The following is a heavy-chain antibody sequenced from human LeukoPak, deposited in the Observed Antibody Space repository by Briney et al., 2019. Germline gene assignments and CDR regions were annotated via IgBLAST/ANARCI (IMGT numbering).Heavy chain of an antibody. CDR3: ANLGQHDSSGYYRLYYFDY. D-gene: IGHD3-22*01. V-gene: IGHV3-30*02. CDR2: LRYDGSIK. J-gene: IGHJ4*02. Sequence: PRGSLRLSCAPPRFTLRSYGTHSVRQAPRKGLEWVAFLRYDGSIKYYADSVKSPFTLSRDNSKSTLYLQMNSLRAEDTAVYYCANLGQHDSSGYYRLYYFDYWGQGTLVTVSS. CDR1: RFTLRSYG.